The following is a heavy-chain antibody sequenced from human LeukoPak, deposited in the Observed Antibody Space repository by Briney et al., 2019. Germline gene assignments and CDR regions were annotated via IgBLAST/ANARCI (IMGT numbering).Heavy chain of an antibody. CDR2: FDPEDGET. D-gene: IGHD5-18*01. CDR1: GYTLTELS. V-gene: IGHV1-24*01. J-gene: IGHJ4*02. Sequence: ASVKVSCKVSGYTLTELSMHWVRQAPGKGLEWMGGFDPEDGETIYAQKFQGRVTMTEDTSTDTAYMELSSLRYEDTAVYYCATVDSYGGYYFDYWGQGTLVTVSS. CDR3: ATVDSYGGYYFDY.